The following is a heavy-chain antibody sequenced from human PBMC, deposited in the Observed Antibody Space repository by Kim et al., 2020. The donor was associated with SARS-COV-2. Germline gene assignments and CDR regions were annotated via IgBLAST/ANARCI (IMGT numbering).Heavy chain of an antibody. CDR3: QQQLAPSYYNYGMGV. V-gene: IGHV3-49*04. J-gene: IGHJ6*02. CDR1: GFTFGDFA. D-gene: IGHD6-13*01. Sequence: GGSLRLFCTASGFTFGDFAMSWVRQAPGKGLEWVGFIRSKAYGGTTEYAASVKGRFTISRDDSKSIAYLQMNSLETEDTAVYYCQQQLAPSYYNYGMGVWGQGTTVTVSS. CDR2: IRSKAYGGTT.